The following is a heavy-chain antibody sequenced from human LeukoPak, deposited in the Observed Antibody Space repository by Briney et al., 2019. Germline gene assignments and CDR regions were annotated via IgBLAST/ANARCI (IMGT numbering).Heavy chain of an antibody. J-gene: IGHJ4*02. CDR1: GFTFSNYW. V-gene: IGHV3-66*01. CDR2: IYSGGST. Sequence: GGSLRLSCEGSGFTFSNYWMTWVRQAPGKGLEWVSVIYSGGSTYYADSVKGRFTISRDNSKNTLYLQMNSLRAEDTAVYYCARDEPSPDSTDLDYWGQGTLVTVSS. CDR3: ARDEPSPDSTDLDY. D-gene: IGHD2/OR15-2a*01.